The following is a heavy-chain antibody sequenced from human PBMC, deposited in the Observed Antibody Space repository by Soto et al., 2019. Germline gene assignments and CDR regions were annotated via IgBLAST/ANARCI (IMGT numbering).Heavy chain of an antibody. D-gene: IGHD1-20*01. J-gene: IGHJ5*02. CDR2: VGGGGTDT. Sequence: EMQFFESGGDLVQPGGSLRVHCVASGFIFGDYAMSWVRQTPGKGLEWVSSVGGGGTDTYYAASVKGRFTISRDNSKSTLYLQMNNLRAEDTAVHYCATDAVPYNGKWDWFDTWGQGTLVIVSS. V-gene: IGHV3-23*01. CDR1: GFIFGDYA. CDR3: ATDAVPYNGKWDWFDT.